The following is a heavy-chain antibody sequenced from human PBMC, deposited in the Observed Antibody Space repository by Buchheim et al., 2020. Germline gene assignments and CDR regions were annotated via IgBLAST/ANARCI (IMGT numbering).Heavy chain of an antibody. CDR3: AKTVAAAGPYGMDV. D-gene: IGHD6-13*01. CDR1: GFTFSSYG. V-gene: IGHV3-30*18. Sequence: QVQLVESGGGVVQPGRSLRLSCAASGFTFSSYGMHWVRQAPGKGLEWVAVISYDGSNKYYADYVQGRFTITRDNSKNTLYLQMNSLRAEDTAVYYCAKTVAAAGPYGMDVWGQGT. J-gene: IGHJ6*02. CDR2: ISYDGSNK.